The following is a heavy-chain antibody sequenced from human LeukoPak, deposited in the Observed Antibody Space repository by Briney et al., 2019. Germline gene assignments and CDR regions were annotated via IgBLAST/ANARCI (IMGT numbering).Heavy chain of an antibody. V-gene: IGHV1-2*02. D-gene: IGHD2-2*01. J-gene: IGHJ5*02. CDR2: INPNSGGT. CDR1: GYTFTGYY. CDR3: ARDRSVVVVPAAIPHNWFDP. Sequence: ASVKVSCKASGYTFTGYYMHWVRQAPGQGLEWMGWINPNSGGTNYAQKFQGRVTMTRDTSISAAYMELSRLRSDDTAVYYCARDRSVVVVPAAIPHNWFDPWGQGTLVTVSS.